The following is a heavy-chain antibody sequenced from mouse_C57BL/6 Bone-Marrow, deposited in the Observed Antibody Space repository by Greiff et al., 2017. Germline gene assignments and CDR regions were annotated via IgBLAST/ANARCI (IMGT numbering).Heavy chain of an antibody. J-gene: IGHJ4*01. CDR2: IHPNSGST. D-gene: IGHD2-4*01. CDR3: AGGLRDYYAMDY. V-gene: IGHV1-64*01. CDR1: GYTFTSYW. Sequence: QVQLQQPGAELVKPGASVKLSCKASGYTFTSYWMHWVKQRPGQGLEWIGMIHPNSGSTNYNEKFKSKATLTVDESSSTAYMQLSSLTSEDSAVYYCAGGLRDYYAMDYWGQGTSVTVSS.